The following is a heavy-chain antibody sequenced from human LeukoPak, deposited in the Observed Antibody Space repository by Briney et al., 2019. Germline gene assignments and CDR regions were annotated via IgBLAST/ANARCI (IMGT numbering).Heavy chain of an antibody. CDR1: GFSLISAYSLNSGFY. Sequence: SETLSLTCTFSGFSLISAYSLNSGFYWGWVRQPPGKGLEWIGSIQHSDSIYYNPSFKSRVTISVDMSKNHFSLKLTSLTAADTAVYYCTRLTWTDADDFWGQGTLVSVSS. D-gene: IGHD3/OR15-3a*01. CDR3: TRLTWTDADDF. CDR2: IQHSDSI. J-gene: IGHJ4*02. V-gene: IGHV4-38-2*02.